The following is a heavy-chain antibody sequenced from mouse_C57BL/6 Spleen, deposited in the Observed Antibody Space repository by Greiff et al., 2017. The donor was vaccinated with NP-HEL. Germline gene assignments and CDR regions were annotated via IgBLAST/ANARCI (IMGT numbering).Heavy chain of an antibody. CDR1: GYTFTSYW. J-gene: IGHJ2*01. V-gene: IGHV1-59*01. CDR2: IDPSDSYT. D-gene: IGHD1-1*01. CDR3: ARSDFYGSSLYFDY. Sequence: QVQLKQPGAELVRPGTSVKLSCKASGYTFTSYWMHWVKQRPGQGLEWIGVIDPSDSYTNYNQKFKGKATLTVDTSSSTAYMQLSSLTSEDSAVYYCARSDFYGSSLYFDYWGQGTTLTVSS.